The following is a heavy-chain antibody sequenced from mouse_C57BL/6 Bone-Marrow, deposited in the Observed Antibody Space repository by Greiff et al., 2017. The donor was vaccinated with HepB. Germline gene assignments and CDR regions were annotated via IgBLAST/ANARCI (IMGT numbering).Heavy chain of an antibody. CDR1: GYTFTDHT. V-gene: IGHV1-78*01. Sequence: VQGVESDAELVKPGASVKISCKVSGYTFTDHTIHWMKQRPEQGLEWIGYIYPRDGSTKYNEKFKGKATLTADKSSSTAYMQLNSLTSEDSAVYFCARKGVPGTGAMDYWGQGTSVTVSS. D-gene: IGHD4-1*01. CDR3: ARKGVPGTGAMDY. CDR2: IYPRDGST. J-gene: IGHJ4*01.